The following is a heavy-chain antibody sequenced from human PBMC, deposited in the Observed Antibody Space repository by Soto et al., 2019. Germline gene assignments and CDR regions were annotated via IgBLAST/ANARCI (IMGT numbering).Heavy chain of an antibody. Sequence: GGSLRLSCAASGFTFSSYAMSWVRQAPGKGLEWVSAISGSGGSTYYADSVKGRFTISRDNSKNTLYLQMNSLRAEDTAVYYCAKSPGITIFGVVDYYGMDVWGQGTTVTVSS. CDR2: ISGSGGST. CDR3: AKSPGITIFGVVDYYGMDV. D-gene: IGHD3-3*01. CDR1: GFTFSSYA. J-gene: IGHJ6*02. V-gene: IGHV3-23*01.